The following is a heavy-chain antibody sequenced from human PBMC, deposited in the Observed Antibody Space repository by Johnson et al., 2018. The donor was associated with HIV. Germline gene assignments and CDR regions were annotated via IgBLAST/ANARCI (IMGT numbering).Heavy chain of an antibody. CDR2: ISYDGSRK. V-gene: IGHV3-30-3*01. Sequence: QVQLVESGGGVVQPGRSLRLSCAASGFLFSRYAMHWVRQAPGKGLEWVAVISYDGSRKYYADSVKGRFTISRDNSKNTLYLQMNSLRAEEPAVYYCARLPSGYSRDDLDIWGQGTMVTVSS. CDR1: GFLFSRYA. D-gene: IGHD5-18*01. CDR3: ARLPSGYSRDDLDI. J-gene: IGHJ3*02.